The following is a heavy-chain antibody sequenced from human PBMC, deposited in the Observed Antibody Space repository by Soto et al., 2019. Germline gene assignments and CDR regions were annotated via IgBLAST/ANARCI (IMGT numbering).Heavy chain of an antibody. Sequence: QVQLVQSGAEVKKPGASVKVSCKASGYTFTSYDINWVRQATGQGLEWMGWMNPNSGNTGYAQKFQGRVTMTRNTSTSRASMVLRSIRSEDKAAYYCARGRCYYDSAGLLGYYYYGMDVWGQGTTVTVSS. V-gene: IGHV1-8*01. CDR3: ARGRCYYDSAGLLGYYYYGMDV. CDR1: GYTFTSYD. CDR2: MNPNSGNT. J-gene: IGHJ6*02. D-gene: IGHD3-16*01.